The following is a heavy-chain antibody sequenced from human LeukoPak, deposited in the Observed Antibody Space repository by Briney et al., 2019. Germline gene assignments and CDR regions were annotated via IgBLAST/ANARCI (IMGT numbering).Heavy chain of an antibody. CDR1: GGSFSGYY. CDR3: ARGHRGAAAGTWAWFDP. J-gene: IGHJ5*02. D-gene: IGHD6-13*01. CDR2: INHSGST. Sequence: SETLSLTCAVYGGSFSGYYWSWIRQPPGKGLEWIGEINHSGSTNYNPSLKSRVTISVDTSKNQFSLKLSSVTAADTAVYYCARGHRGAAAGTWAWFDPWGQGTLVTVSX. V-gene: IGHV4-34*01.